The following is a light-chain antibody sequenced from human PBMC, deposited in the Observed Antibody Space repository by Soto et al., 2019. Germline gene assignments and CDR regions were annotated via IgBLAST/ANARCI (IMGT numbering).Light chain of an antibody. CDR3: QKYNSALWT. Sequence: DIQMTQSPSSLSASVGDGVTITCRASQGISKYLAWYQQKPGKVPKLLIYAASTLQSGAPSRFSGSGSGTDFTLTIGSLQPEDVATYYCQKYNSALWTCGQGTKVEI. CDR2: AAS. CDR1: QGISKY. J-gene: IGKJ1*01. V-gene: IGKV1-27*01.